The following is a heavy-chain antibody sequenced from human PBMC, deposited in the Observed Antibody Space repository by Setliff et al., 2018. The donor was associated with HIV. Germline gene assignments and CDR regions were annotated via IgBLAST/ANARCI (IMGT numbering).Heavy chain of an antibody. D-gene: IGHD3-9*01. CDR2: ISSSGSSI. J-gene: IGHJ6*02. CDR1: GFSFNNYN. Sequence: PGGSLRLSCAASGFSFNNYNMNWVRQAPGKGLEWISYISSSGSSIYYGDSVKGRFTISRDNAKNSLYLQLNSLRAEDTAVYYCARGGRLQYFDWPSYAMDVWGQGTTVTVSS. V-gene: IGHV3-48*03. CDR3: ARGGRLQYFDWPSYAMDV.